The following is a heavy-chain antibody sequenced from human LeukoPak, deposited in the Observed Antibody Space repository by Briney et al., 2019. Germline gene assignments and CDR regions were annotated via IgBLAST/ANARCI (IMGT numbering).Heavy chain of an antibody. J-gene: IGHJ4*02. D-gene: IGHD6-19*01. Sequence: ASVKVSCKASGYTFTSYGISWVRQAPGQGLEWMGWINPNSGGTNYAENFQGRVTMTRDTSISTAYMELSGLRSDDTAVYYCTRFRHVAVAGTPHFDYWGQGTLVTVSS. CDR2: INPNSGGT. V-gene: IGHV1-2*02. CDR3: TRFRHVAVAGTPHFDY. CDR1: GYTFTSYG.